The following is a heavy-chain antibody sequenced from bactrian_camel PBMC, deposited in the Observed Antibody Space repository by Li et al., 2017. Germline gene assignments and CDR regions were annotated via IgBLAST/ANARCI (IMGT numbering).Heavy chain of an antibody. Sequence: HVQLVESGGGLVQPGGSLRLSCGYTSNVGDVAWFRQAPGKEREGLAALGSDGALSLAKSVKGRFTISRDNAKNTVSLQMNSLKPEDTAMYYCAAGTIGDRRNVLQRSAYDFWGQGTQVTVS. CDR3: AAGTIGDRRNVLQRSAYDF. V-gene: IGHV3S53*01. CDR2: LGSDGAL. CDR1: SNVGD. D-gene: IGHD1*01. J-gene: IGHJ4*01.